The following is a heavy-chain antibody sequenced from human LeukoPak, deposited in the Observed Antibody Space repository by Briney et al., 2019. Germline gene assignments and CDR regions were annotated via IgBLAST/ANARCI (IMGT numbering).Heavy chain of an antibody. Sequence: SGGSLRLSCAASGFSFSSYGMHWVRQAPGKGLEWVAVIWYDGSSQYYADSVKGRFTISRDNSKNTLFLQMNSLRVEDTAVYYCARDPTQYTTAWYSDYWGQGTLVTVPS. V-gene: IGHV3-33*01. CDR1: GFSFSSYG. D-gene: IGHD2/OR15-2a*01. CDR2: IWYDGSSQ. J-gene: IGHJ4*02. CDR3: ARDPTQYTTAWYSDY.